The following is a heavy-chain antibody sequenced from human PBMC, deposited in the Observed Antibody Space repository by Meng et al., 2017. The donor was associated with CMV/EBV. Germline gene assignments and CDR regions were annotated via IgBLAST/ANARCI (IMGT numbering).Heavy chain of an antibody. J-gene: IGHJ4*02. V-gene: IGHV2-5*01. D-gene: IGHD3-3*01. Sequence: SGFSLSTSGVGVGWIRQPPGKALEWLALIYWNDDKRYSPSLKSRLTITKDTSKNQVVLTMTNMDPVDTATYYCAHSVKDFGVNHYFDYWGRGTLVTVSS. CDR1: GFSLSTSGVG. CDR2: IYWNDDK. CDR3: AHSVKDFGVNHYFDY.